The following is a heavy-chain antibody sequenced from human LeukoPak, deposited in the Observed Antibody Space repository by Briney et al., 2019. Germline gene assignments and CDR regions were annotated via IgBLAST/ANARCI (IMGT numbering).Heavy chain of an antibody. CDR2: INAGNGNT. D-gene: IGHD3-3*01. Sequence: ASVKVSCKASGYTFINFAINWGRQAPGQRPEWMGWINAGNGNTKYSQKFQGRVTITRNTSISTAYMELSSLRSDDTAVYYCASPLPELTIFGPGYFDLWGRGTLVTVSS. CDR1: GYTFINFA. V-gene: IGHV1-3*01. CDR3: ASPLPELTIFGPGYFDL. J-gene: IGHJ2*01.